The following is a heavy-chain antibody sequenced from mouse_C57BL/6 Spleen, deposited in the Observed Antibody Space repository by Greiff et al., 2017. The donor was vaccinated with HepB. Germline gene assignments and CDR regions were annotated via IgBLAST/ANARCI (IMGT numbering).Heavy chain of an antibody. J-gene: IGHJ2*01. V-gene: IGHV1-52*01. CDR2: IDPSDSET. CDR3: ARFSPYYYGSSDY. Sequence: VKLQQPGAELVRPGSSVKLSCKASGYTFTSYWMHWVKQRPIQGLEWIGNIDPSDSETHYNQKFKDKATLTVDKSSSTAYMQLSSLTSEDSAVYYCARFSPYYYGSSDYWGQGTTLTVSS. D-gene: IGHD1-1*01. CDR1: GYTFTSYW.